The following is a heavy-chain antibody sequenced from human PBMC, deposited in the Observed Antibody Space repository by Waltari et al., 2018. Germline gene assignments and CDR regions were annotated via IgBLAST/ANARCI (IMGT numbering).Heavy chain of an antibody. Sequence: QVQLQELGPGLVKPSETLSLTCAVSGYSISSGYYWGWIRQPPGKGLEWIGSIYHSGSTYYNPSLKSRVTISVDTSKNQLSLKLSSVTAADTAVYYCARSIVVVIANRFYFDYWGQGTLVTVSS. V-gene: IGHV4-38-2*01. D-gene: IGHD2-21*01. J-gene: IGHJ4*02. CDR1: GYSISSGYY. CDR2: IYHSGST. CDR3: ARSIVVVIANRFYFDY.